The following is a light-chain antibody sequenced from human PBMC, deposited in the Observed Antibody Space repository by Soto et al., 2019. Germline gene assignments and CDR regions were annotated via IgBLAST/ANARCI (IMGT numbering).Light chain of an antibody. CDR3: SSYTTSSTPSYV. Sequence: QSVLTHPRLLSGAPGQSLNISCSGSSIDVGDNNYVSWYQHHPGKAPKLIIYEVSNRPSGVSNRFSGSSSDNTASLTISGLLPDDEADYYCSSYTTSSTPSYVFGTRATVSVL. CDR2: EVS. J-gene: IGLJ1*01. CDR1: SIDVGDNNY. V-gene: IGLV2-14*01.